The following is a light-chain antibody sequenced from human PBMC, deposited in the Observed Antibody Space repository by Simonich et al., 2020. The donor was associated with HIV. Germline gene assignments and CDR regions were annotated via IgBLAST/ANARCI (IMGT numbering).Light chain of an antibody. CDR2: GAS. CDR3: HQYNNWPLF. Sequence: EIVMTQSPATLSVSPGKRATLPCRSSHSVSSNLAWYQKKPGQAPRLLIYGASTRATGSPARFSGSGSGTEFTLTISSVQSEDFVVYYCHQYNNWPLFFGQGTKLEIK. V-gene: IGKV3-15*01. CDR1: HSVSSN. J-gene: IGKJ2*01.